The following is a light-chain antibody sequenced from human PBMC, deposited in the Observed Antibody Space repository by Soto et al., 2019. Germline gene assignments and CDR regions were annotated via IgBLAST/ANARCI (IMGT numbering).Light chain of an antibody. CDR3: QQYGHSPRT. V-gene: IGKV3-20*01. CDR2: AAS. CDR1: RSVADNY. J-gene: IGKJ1*01. Sequence: EIVLTQSPGTLSLSPGERATLSCRASRSVADNYLAWYQQKPGQPPRLLIYAASRRAAGIPDTFSGSGSGTDFTLTITRLEPEDFALYYCQQYGHSPRTFGQGTKVDIK.